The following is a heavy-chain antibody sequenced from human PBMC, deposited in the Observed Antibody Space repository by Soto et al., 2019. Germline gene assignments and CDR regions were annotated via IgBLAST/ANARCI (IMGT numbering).Heavy chain of an antibody. V-gene: IGHV4-59*01. CDR1: GCSISGYY. CDR2: MYNTGST. Sequence: SETLSLTFTVFGCSISGYYWCWIRQPPGKGLEWIGYMYNTGSTVYNPSFKSRVTISVDTSKNQFSLKLNSVTAADTAVYYCARDLWGYCGTDCYPLDVWGQGTTVTVS. J-gene: IGHJ6*02. D-gene: IGHD2-21*02. CDR3: ARDLWGYCGTDCYPLDV.